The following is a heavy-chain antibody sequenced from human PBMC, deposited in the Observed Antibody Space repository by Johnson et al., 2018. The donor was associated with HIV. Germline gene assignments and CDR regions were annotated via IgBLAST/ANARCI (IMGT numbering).Heavy chain of an antibody. J-gene: IGHJ3*01. Sequence: QVQLVESGGGVVQPGGSLRLSCAASGFTFSSYGIHWVRQAPGKGLEWVSFIRYDGSNKYYADSVKGRFTISRDNSHNSLYLQMNSLRAEDTALYYCARPLGPPMVQGSRYTYDNDDVYLLQAFDVWGQGTVVTVSS. V-gene: IGHV3-30*02. D-gene: IGHD3-10*01. CDR2: IRYDGSNK. CDR1: GFTFSSYG. CDR3: ARPLGPPMVQGSRYTYDNDDVYLLQAFDV.